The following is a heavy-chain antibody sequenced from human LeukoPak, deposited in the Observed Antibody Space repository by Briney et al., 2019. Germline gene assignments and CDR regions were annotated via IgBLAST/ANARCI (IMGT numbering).Heavy chain of an antibody. CDR3: ASEVAGTAY. Sequence: SETLSLTCTVSGGSISSYYWSWIRQPPGKGLEWVGYIYYSGSTNYNPSPKSRVTISVDTSKNQFSLKLSSVTAADTAVYYCASEVAGTAYWGQGTLVTVSS. D-gene: IGHD6-19*01. CDR1: GGSISSYY. J-gene: IGHJ4*02. V-gene: IGHV4-59*12. CDR2: IYYSGST.